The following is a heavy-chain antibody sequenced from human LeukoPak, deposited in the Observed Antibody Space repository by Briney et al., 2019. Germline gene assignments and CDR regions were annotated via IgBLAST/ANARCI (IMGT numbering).Heavy chain of an antibody. Sequence: GASVKVSCKASGYTFTSYDINWVRQATGQGLEWMGWMNPNSGNTGYAQKFQGRVTMTRNTSISTAYMELSSLRSEDTAVYYCAREFSHDYGDYVGPPKDWFDPWGQGTLVTVSS. CDR2: MNPNSGNT. J-gene: IGHJ5*02. V-gene: IGHV1-8*01. D-gene: IGHD4-17*01. CDR3: AREFSHDYGDYVGPPKDWFDP. CDR1: GYTFTSYD.